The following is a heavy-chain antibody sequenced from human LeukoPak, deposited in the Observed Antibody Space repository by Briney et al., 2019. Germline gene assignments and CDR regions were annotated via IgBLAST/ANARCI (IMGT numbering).Heavy chain of an antibody. CDR3: ARSYYYDNSGYYILDS. V-gene: IGHV4-61*02. CDR1: GGSISSYSYY. D-gene: IGHD3-22*01. J-gene: IGHJ4*02. Sequence: PSETLSLTCTVSGGSISSYSYYWSWIRQPAGKGLEWIGRIYTRGNTNYNPSLKSRVTISIDTSKNQFSLKLSSVTAADTAVYYCARSYYYDNSGYYILDSWGQGTLVTVSS. CDR2: IYTRGNT.